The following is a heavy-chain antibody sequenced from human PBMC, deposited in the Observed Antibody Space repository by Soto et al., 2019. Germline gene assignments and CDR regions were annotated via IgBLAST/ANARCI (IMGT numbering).Heavy chain of an antibody. Sequence: GGSLRLSCAASGFTFSSYAMSWVRQAPGKGLEWVSAISGSGGSTYYADSVKGRFTISTDNSKNTLYLQMNSLRAEDMAVYYCAKDADVLRFLEWLSQFDYWGQGTLVTVSS. CDR3: AKDADVLRFLEWLSQFDY. CDR2: ISGSGGST. D-gene: IGHD3-3*01. J-gene: IGHJ4*02. CDR1: GFTFSSYA. V-gene: IGHV3-23*01.